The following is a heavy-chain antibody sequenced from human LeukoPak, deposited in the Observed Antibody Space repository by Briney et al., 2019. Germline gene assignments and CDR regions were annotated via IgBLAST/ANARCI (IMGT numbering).Heavy chain of an antibody. V-gene: IGHV4-39*01. Sequence: SETLSLTCTVSGDSISSSTYSTTYYWGWIRQPPGKGLEWIGSITYSGTTHYNASLKSRVTISVDTSKNQFSLRLSSVTAADTAVYFCARGRKRSPDYWGQGTLVTVSS. CDR1: GDSISSSTYSTTYY. CDR3: ARGRKRSPDY. D-gene: IGHD1-14*01. J-gene: IGHJ4*02. CDR2: ITYSGTT.